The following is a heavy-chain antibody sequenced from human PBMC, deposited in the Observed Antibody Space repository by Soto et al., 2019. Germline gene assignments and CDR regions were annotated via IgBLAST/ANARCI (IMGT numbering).Heavy chain of an antibody. CDR2: ISAYNGNT. CDR1: GYTFTSYG. J-gene: IGHJ6*02. CDR3: ARSESNYDFWSGYYTRSDYYYGMDV. V-gene: IGHV1-18*01. Sequence: ASVKVSCKASGYTFTSYGISWVRQAPGQGLEWMGWISAYNGNTNYAQKLQGRVTMTTDTSTSTAYMELSSLRSEDTAVYYCARSESNYDFWSGYYTRSDYYYGMDVWGQGTTVTVSS. D-gene: IGHD3-3*01.